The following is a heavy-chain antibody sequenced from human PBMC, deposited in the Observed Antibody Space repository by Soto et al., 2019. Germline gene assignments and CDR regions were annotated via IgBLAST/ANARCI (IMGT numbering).Heavy chain of an antibody. CDR2: IYYDGST. V-gene: IGHV4-39*01. Sequence: SETLRLTYSVSEGSSTNNANYWAFFRQPPGRGLEWIGSIYYDGSTYYNPSLKYRATISADTSKNQFSLKVSSVTAADTAVYYCARPQTYNKYGESFYGVDVWGQGPTVTVSS. CDR3: ARPQTYNKYGESFYGVDV. J-gene: IGHJ6*02. D-gene: IGHD1-20*01. CDR1: EGSSTNNANY.